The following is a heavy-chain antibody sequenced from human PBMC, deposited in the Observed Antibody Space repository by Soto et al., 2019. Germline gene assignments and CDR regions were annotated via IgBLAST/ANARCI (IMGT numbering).Heavy chain of an antibody. V-gene: IGHV1-8*02. CDR1: GYTFTNFH. Sequence: QVQLVQSGAEVRKPGASVKVSCKASGYTFTNFHFNWVRQATGQGLEWIGWMNPYIGDTGYAQNFQGRVTMTRDTSINTAYMEMTSLTSDDTAVYYCASGSPGPVDHWGQGTPVTVSS. CDR3: ASGSPGPVDH. J-gene: IGHJ4*02. D-gene: IGHD3-10*01. CDR2: MNPYIGDT.